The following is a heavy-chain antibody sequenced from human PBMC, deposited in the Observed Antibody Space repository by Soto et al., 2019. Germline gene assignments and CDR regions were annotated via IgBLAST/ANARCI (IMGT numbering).Heavy chain of an antibody. CDR3: ARYDAESGSNKLDP. CDR1: GGSVSSRSHF. J-gene: IGHJ5*02. CDR2: IYYTGNT. D-gene: IGHD5-12*01. V-gene: IGHV4-61*01. Sequence: QVQLQESGPGVVKPSDTLSVTCTVSGGSVSSRSHFWSWIRQPPWGGLQWIGYIYYTGNTNYSPSLTSRAALSVDTSRNQFSLRLTSVTAADTAIYYCARYDAESGSNKLDPWGQGTLVTVSS.